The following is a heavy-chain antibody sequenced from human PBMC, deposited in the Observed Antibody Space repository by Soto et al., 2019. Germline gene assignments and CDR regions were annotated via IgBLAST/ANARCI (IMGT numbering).Heavy chain of an antibody. J-gene: IGHJ5*02. V-gene: IGHV4-59*01. D-gene: IGHD3-9*01. CDR3: ARHYYDILTGRNREDNWFDP. Sequence: PSETLSLTCTVSGVSISSYYWSWIRQPPGKGLEWIGYIYYSGSTNYNPSLKSRVTISVDTSKNQFSLKLSSVTAADTAVYYCARHYYDILTGRNREDNWFDPWGQGTLVTVSS. CDR1: GVSISSYY. CDR2: IYYSGST.